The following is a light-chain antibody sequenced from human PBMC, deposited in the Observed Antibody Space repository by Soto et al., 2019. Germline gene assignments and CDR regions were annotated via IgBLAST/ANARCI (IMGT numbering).Light chain of an antibody. CDR3: CSYAGSSTL. J-gene: IGLJ2*01. CDR2: EVS. CDR1: SSDVGSYNL. Sequence: QSVLTQPASVSGSPGQSITISCTGTSSDVGSYNLVSWYQQHPGKAPKLVIYEVSKRPSGVSNRFSGSKSGNTASLTISGLQAEDEADYYCCSYAGSSTLFGGGTKLTVL. V-gene: IGLV2-23*02.